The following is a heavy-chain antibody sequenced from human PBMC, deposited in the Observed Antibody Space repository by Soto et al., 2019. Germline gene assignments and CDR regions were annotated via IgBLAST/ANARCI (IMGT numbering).Heavy chain of an antibody. J-gene: IGHJ6*01. D-gene: IGHD3-3*01. Sequence: GASVKVSCKASGYTFTRSGISWVRQAPGQGLEWLGWINPDNGNTNYAQHLQGRVSLTTDTSTSTAYMDLRSLRSDDTAVYYCARDQGIITFGVYSIYYYLMYVWRRGTTVIVSS. CDR2: INPDNGNT. CDR1: GYTFTRSG. CDR3: ARDQGIITFGVYSIYYYLMYV. V-gene: IGHV1-18*01.